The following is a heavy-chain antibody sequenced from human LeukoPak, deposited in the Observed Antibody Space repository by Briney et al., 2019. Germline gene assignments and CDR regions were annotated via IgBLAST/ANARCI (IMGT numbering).Heavy chain of an antibody. D-gene: IGHD1-26*01. V-gene: IGHV3-48*03. CDR3: AREGWDLNALDI. CDR2: ISSRSSNK. J-gene: IGHJ3*02. CDR1: RFTFSSYE. Sequence: GGSLRLSCVASRFTFSSYEMSWIRQAPGKGLVWVSYISSRSSNKYYADSVKGRFTISRDNAKNSLYLQMDSLRVEDTAVYYCAREGWDLNALDIWGQGTMVTVSP.